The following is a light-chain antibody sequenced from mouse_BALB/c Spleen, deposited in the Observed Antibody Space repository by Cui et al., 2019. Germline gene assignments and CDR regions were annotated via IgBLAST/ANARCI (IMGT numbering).Light chain of an antibody. CDR2: GTN. V-gene: IGLV1*01. CDR3: PCRV. J-gene: IGLJ1*01. Sequence: QAVVTQESALTTSPGETVTLTCRSRTGAVTTSNYANWVQEKPDHLCTGIISGTNNRAPGVAARFSGSLVGDKAALTITGAQTEDEAMVQQPCRVFGGGTKLTVL. CDR1: TGAVTTSNY.